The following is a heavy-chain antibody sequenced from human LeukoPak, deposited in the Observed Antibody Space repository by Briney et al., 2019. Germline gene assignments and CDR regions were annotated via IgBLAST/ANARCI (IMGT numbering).Heavy chain of an antibody. CDR3: AKVGQLVSSYYYYYMDV. J-gene: IGHJ6*03. CDR1: GFTFSDYY. Sequence: PGGSLRLSCAASGFTFSDYYMSWIRQAPGKGLEWVSYISSSGSTIYYADSVKGRFTISRDNSKNTLYLQMNSLRAEDTAVYYCAKVGQLVSSYYYYYMDVWGKGTTVTISS. V-gene: IGHV3-11*04. D-gene: IGHD6-13*01. CDR2: ISSSGSTI.